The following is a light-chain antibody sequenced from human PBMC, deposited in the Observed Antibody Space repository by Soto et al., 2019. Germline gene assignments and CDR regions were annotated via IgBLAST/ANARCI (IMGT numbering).Light chain of an antibody. CDR3: QQYNNWPLT. J-gene: IGKJ1*01. V-gene: IGKV3D-15*01. Sequence: IVMTQSPGTLSLSPWERATLSCRASQSVNIYLAWYQQKPGQASRLLIFGASSRATGIPARFSGSGSGTEFNLTISSLQSEDFAVYFCQQYNNWPLTFGQGTKVDIK. CDR2: GAS. CDR1: QSVNIY.